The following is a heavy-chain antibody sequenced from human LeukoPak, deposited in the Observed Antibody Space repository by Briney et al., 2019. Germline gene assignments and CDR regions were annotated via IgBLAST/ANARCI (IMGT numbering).Heavy chain of an antibody. CDR3: ARTFCDSTSCYRDFQN. D-gene: IGHD2-2*02. Sequence: SETLSLTCNVSGDSITRSRYSWDWIRQPPGMRLEWIGGISYSGSAYYNPSLKSRVTISVDTSNNQISLKVNSVTAADTAVYFCARTFCDSTSCYRDFQNWGQGTLIIVSS. J-gene: IGHJ1*01. V-gene: IGHV4-39*01. CDR2: ISYSGSA. CDR1: GDSITRSRYS.